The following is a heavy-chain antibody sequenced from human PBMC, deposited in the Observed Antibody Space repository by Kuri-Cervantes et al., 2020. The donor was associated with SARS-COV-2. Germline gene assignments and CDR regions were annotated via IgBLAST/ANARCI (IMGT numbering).Heavy chain of an antibody. CDR3: ARDYYDSSGVY. CDR2: INSDGSST. CDR1: GFSFSSYW. D-gene: IGHD3-22*01. J-gene: IGHJ4*02. V-gene: IGHV3-74*01. Sequence: LSLTCAASGFSFSSYWMNWVRQAPGKGLVWVSRINSDGSSTSYADSVRGGFTISRDNDKKTLYLQMNSRRAEDTAVYYCARDYYDSSGVYWSQGTLVTVSS.